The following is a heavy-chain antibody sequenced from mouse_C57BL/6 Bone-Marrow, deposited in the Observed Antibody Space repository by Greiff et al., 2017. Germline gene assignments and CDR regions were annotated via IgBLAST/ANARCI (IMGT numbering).Heavy chain of an antibody. V-gene: IGHV14-3*01. J-gene: IGHJ4*01. D-gene: IGHD1-1*01. CDR2: IDPANGNT. CDR1: GFNIKNTY. Sequence: VQLQQSVAELVRPGASVTLSCTASGFNIKNTYMHWVKQRPEQGLEWIGRIDPANGNTKYAPKFQGKATITADKSSNAAYLQRSSLTSEDTAIYYCANTAIYYYGIIAMDYWGQGTSVTVSS. CDR3: ANTAIYYYGIIAMDY.